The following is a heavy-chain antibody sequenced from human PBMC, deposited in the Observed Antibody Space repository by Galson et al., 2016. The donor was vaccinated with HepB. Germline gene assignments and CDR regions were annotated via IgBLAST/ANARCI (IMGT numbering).Heavy chain of an antibody. Sequence: SLRLSCAASGFTFSSYWMTWVRQAPGRGLEWVANIKKDGSERFYVDSVWGRFTISRDNSKNSLYLQMNSLRAEDTAVYYWASQGKDFWSGSPDFWGQGTLVTVSS. CDR1: GFTFSSYW. V-gene: IGHV3-7*01. J-gene: IGHJ4*02. D-gene: IGHD3-3*01. CDR3: ASQGKDFWSGSPDF. CDR2: IKKDGSER.